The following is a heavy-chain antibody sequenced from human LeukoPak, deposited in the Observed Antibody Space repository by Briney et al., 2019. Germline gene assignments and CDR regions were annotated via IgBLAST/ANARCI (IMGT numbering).Heavy chain of an antibody. V-gene: IGHV4-34*01. CDR1: GGSCDDYY. CDR2: IHPHGIF. CDR3: ARGRDRSKAGDL. J-gene: IGHJ5*02. D-gene: IGHD5-24*01. Sequence: PSETLSLTCAVYGGSCDDYYCSWIRQPPGKGLEWIGEIHPHGIFYYNSSLVSRVTISIDTSKTQFPLRLTSVTAADTAFYYCARGRDRSKAGDLWGQGSLVTVSS.